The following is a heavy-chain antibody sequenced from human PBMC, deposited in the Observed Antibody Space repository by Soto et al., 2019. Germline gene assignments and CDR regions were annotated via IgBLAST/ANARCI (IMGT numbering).Heavy chain of an antibody. V-gene: IGHV1-69*01. CDR2: IIPVYGTA. J-gene: IGHJ6*02. D-gene: IGHD2-15*01. CDR3: ARSGGHSYYYYGLDV. CDR1: GGTFSSYA. Sequence: QVQLVQSGAEGKKPGSSVKVSCKASGGTFSSYAFSWVRQAPGQGLEWMGGIIPVYGTANYAEKFQGRVTITADESTTTAHMELSSLSSEDTAVYYCARSGGHSYYYYGLDVWGLGTTVTVSS.